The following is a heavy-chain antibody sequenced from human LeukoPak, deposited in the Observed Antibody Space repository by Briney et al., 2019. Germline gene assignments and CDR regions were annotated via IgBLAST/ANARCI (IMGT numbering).Heavy chain of an antibody. CDR2: ISYDGSDK. V-gene: IGHV3-30*04. Sequence: GRSLRLSCAASGFTFSSYAVHWVRQAPGKGLEWVAVISYDGSDKYYSDSVKGRFTISRDNSKNTLYLQMNSLRAEDTAVYYCAISSTMVRGEWGQGTLVTVSS. J-gene: IGHJ4*02. D-gene: IGHD3-10*01. CDR3: AISSTMVRGE. CDR1: GFTFSSYA.